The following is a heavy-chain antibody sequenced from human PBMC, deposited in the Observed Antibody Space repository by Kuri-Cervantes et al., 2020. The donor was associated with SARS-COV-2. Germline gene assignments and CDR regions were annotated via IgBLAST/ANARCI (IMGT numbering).Heavy chain of an antibody. Sequence: GESLKISCAASGFTFSSYAMHWVRQAPGKGLEWVAVISYDGSNKYYADSVKGRFTISRDNSKNTLYLQMNSLRAEDTAVYYCARSTPILAAAGSRAFHIWGQGTMVTVSS. D-gene: IGHD6-13*01. CDR1: GFTFSSYA. CDR2: ISYDGSNK. V-gene: IGHV3-30-3*01. J-gene: IGHJ3*02. CDR3: ARSTPILAAAGSRAFHI.